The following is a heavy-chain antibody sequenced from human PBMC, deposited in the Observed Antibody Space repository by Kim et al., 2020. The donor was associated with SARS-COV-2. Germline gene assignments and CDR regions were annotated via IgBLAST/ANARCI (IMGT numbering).Heavy chain of an antibody. D-gene: IGHD3-10*01. CDR2: ISNSGRT. Sequence: SETLSLTCSVSGDSISSAGHYWSWVRQQPGKGLEWIGYISNSGRTAYSPSLKSRVTISLDTSENQFSLKLNSVTAADTAVYYCAGDLASGIVDYWGQGTLVTVSS. CDR3: AGDLASGIVDY. J-gene: IGHJ4*02. V-gene: IGHV4-31*03. CDR1: GDSISSAGHY.